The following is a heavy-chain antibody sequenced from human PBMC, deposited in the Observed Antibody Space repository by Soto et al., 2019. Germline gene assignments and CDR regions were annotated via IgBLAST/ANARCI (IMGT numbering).Heavy chain of an antibody. Sequence: ASVKVSCKASGYTFTSYGISWVRQAPGQGLEWMGWISAYNGNTNYAQKLQGRVTMTTDTSTSTAYMELRSLRSDDTAVYYCARESIGGYSLYYYYGMDVWGQGTTVTVSS. V-gene: IGHV1-18*01. CDR2: ISAYNGNT. D-gene: IGHD5-18*01. CDR3: ARESIGGYSLYYYYGMDV. J-gene: IGHJ6*02. CDR1: GYTFTSYG.